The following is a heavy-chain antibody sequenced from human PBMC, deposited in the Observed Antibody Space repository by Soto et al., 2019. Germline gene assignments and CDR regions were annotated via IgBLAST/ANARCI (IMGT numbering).Heavy chain of an antibody. CDR1: GGTFRSYA. CDR3: ARNIVGATISYYGMDV. V-gene: IGHV1-69*06. Sequence: VASVKVSCKDSGGTFRSYAISWVRQAPGQGLEWMGGIIPIFGTANYAQKFQGRVTLTADKSTSTAYMELSSLRSEDTAVYYCARNIVGATISYYGMDVWG. CDR2: IIPIFGTA. J-gene: IGHJ6*02. D-gene: IGHD1-26*01.